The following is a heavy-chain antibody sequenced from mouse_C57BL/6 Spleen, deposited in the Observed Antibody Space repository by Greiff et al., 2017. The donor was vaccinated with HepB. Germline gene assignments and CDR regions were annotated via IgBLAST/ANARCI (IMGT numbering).Heavy chain of an antibody. CDR1: GYSITRGYF. D-gene: IGHD2-3*01. CDR3: ARDRGGYECYLFAY. J-gene: IGHJ3*01. Sequence: EVQLQQSGPGLVKPSQSLSLTCSVSGYSITRGYFWNWIRQFPGNKLEWMDYIRYDGSNNYNSSLKILISITRDTSKNQFFLKLNSVTTEDTATYDCARDRGGYECYLFAYWGQAALVTVSA. V-gene: IGHV3-6*01. CDR2: IRYDGSN.